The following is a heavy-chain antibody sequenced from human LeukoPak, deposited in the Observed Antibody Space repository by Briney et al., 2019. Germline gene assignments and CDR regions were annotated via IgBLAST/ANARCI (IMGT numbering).Heavy chain of an antibody. CDR1: GGSISSSNHY. J-gene: IGHJ6*02. Sequence: SETLSLTCTVPGGSISSSNHYWGWIRQPPGKGLEWIGNVYYSRTTYYNPSLKSRVTISVDTSKNQFSLKLRSVTAADTAVYYCAIPGPYFSYYGVDVWGQGTTVTVSS. D-gene: IGHD2/OR15-2a*01. V-gene: IGHV4-39*01. CDR3: AIPGPYFSYYGVDV. CDR2: VYYSRTT.